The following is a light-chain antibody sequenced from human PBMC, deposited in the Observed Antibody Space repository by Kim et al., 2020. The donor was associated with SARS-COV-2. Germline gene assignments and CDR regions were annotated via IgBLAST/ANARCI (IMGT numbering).Light chain of an antibody. J-gene: IGKJ5*01. CDR2: DAS. CDR3: QQRSNRIT. Sequence: SWAPGERATLSCRASQSVSSYLAWYQQKPGQAPRLLIYDASNRATGIPARFSGSGSGTDFTLTISSLEPEDFAVYYCQQRSNRITFGEGTRLEIK. V-gene: IGKV3-11*01. CDR1: QSVSSY.